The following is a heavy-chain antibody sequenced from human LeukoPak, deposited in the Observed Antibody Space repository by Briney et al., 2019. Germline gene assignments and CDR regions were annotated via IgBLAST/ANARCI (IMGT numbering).Heavy chain of an antibody. D-gene: IGHD2-21*02. CDR2: INPSGGTT. Sequence: GASVKVSCKASVYNFTSYYMHWVRQAPGQGLEWMGIINPSGGTTSYAQKFQGRVTVTRDTSTSTVYMELSSLRSEDTAVYYCARDLVVVTGLRTRGSFDIWGQGTMVTVSS. CDR1: VYNFTSYY. CDR3: ARDLVVVTGLRTRGSFDI. J-gene: IGHJ3*02. V-gene: IGHV1-46*01.